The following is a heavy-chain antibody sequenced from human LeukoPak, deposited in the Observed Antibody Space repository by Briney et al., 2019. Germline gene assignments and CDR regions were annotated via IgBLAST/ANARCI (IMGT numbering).Heavy chain of an antibody. CDR3: AKEYAGYSSGLFSPASWFDP. Sequence: QAGGSLRLSCAASGFTFSSYGMHWLRQAPGKGLEGGAFIRYDGSNKYYEDSVKGRFTIARDKSKETLELQMNGLRAEDTAVYYCAKEYAGYSSGLFSPASWFDPWGQGTLVTVSS. CDR2: IRYDGSNK. J-gene: IGHJ5*02. D-gene: IGHD6-19*01. V-gene: IGHV3-30*02. CDR1: GFTFSSYG.